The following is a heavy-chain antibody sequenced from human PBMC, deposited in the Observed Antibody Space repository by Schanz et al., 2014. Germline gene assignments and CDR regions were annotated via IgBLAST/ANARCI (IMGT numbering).Heavy chain of an antibody. CDR1: GFNFSSYS. CDR2: ISGSGGST. Sequence: EVKMVESGGGLVKPGGSLRLSCAASGFNFSSYSLNWVRQVPGKGLVWVSAISGSGGSTYYADSVKGRFTISRDNSKNSLYLQMNSLRAEDTAVYYCARPPHDSSGYYPFDYWGQGTLVTVSS. J-gene: IGHJ4*02. D-gene: IGHD3-22*01. V-gene: IGHV3-21*04. CDR3: ARPPHDSSGYYPFDY.